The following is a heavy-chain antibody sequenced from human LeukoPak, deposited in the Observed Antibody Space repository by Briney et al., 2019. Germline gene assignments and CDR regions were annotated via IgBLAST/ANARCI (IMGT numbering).Heavy chain of an antibody. J-gene: IGHJ4*02. V-gene: IGHV4-4*02. CDR3: TRESRPFCPRAF. D-gene: IGHD2-2*01. CDR1: GGSIDITNY. Sequence: SGTLSLTCDVSGGSIDITNYWSWVRQAPGKGLEWIGEISHSGTTNYSPSLRSRVAMSLDRHNNQFSLSLRSVTAADTAVYYCTRESRPFCPRAFWGQGVLVTVSS. CDR2: ISHSGTT.